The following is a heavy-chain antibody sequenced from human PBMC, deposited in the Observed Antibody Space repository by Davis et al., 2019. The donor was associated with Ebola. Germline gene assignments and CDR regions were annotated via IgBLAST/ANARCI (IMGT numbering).Heavy chain of an antibody. CDR1: GYTFTGYY. CDR2: INPNSGGT. D-gene: IGHD3-3*01. CDR3: ARTYYDFFKTLYYFDY. V-gene: IGHV1-2*02. J-gene: IGHJ4*02. Sequence: ASVKVSCKASGYTFTGYYMHWVRQAPGQGLEWMGWINPNSGGTNYAQKFQGRVTMTRDTSINTAYMELSRLRSDDTAVYYCARTYYDFFKTLYYFDYWGQGTLVTVSS.